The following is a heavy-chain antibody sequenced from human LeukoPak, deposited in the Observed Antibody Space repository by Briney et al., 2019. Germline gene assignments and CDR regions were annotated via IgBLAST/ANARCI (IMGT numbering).Heavy chain of an antibody. J-gene: IGHJ6*03. CDR1: GFTFGEYA. CDR2: IKWNSDDI. CDR3: AKDFGGSGKNYLDV. D-gene: IGHD6-25*01. V-gene: IGHV3-9*01. Sequence: GRSLRPSCVGSGFTFGEYAMHWVRQAPGKGLEWVAGIKWNSDDIGYAGSVKGRFTISRDNAKNYLYLQMDSLRPDDTALYLCAKDFGGSGKNYLDVWGKGTTVIVSS.